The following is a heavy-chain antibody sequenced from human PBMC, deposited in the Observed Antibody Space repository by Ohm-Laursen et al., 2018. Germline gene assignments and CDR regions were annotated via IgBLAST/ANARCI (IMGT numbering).Heavy chain of an antibody. CDR2: INGNSGIT. J-gene: IGHJ3*01. D-gene: IGHD2-2*01. Sequence: ESSVKVSCKASGYTFTGYYMHRVRQAPGQRLEWMGWINGNSGITSYAQKFQGRVTMTRDTSISMAYMELSRLTSDDTAVYYCARDREGGYCTTTTCFSMEAFDVWGQGTMVTASS. V-gene: IGHV1-2*02. CDR1: GYTFTGYY. CDR3: ARDREGGYCTTTTCFSMEAFDV.